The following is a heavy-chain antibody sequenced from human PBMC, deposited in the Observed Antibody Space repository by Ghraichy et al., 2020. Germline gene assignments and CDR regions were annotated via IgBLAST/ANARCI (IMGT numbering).Heavy chain of an antibody. D-gene: IGHD3-22*01. CDR3: ARDPAAIDYYDSSGYYYVDAFDI. J-gene: IGHJ3*02. Sequence: GGSLRLSCAASGFTFSSYGMHWVRQAPGKGLEWVAVIWYDGSNKYYADSVKGRFTISRDNSKNTLYLQMNSLRAEDTAVYYCARDPAAIDYYDSSGYYYVDAFDIWGQGTMVTVSS. CDR2: IWYDGSNK. V-gene: IGHV3-33*01. CDR1: GFTFSSYG.